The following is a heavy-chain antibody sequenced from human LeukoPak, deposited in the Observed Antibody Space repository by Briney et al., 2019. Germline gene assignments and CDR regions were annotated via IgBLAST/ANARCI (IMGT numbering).Heavy chain of an antibody. CDR2: ISSISSTI. Sequence: GGSLRPSCAASGFSLSSWSMSWVRQAPGKGLEWVSYISSISSTISYADSVKGRFTISRDNAKNSLYLQMNSLRDEDTAVYCCARDGRPLDYWGQGTLVTVSS. CDR3: ARDGRPLDY. CDR1: GFSLSSWS. V-gene: IGHV3-48*02. J-gene: IGHJ4*02.